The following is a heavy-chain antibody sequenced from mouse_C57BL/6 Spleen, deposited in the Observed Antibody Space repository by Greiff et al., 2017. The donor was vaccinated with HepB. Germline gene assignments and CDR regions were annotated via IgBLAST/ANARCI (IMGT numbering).Heavy chain of an antibody. CDR2: INPSTGGT. V-gene: IGHV1-43*01. CDR3: ARGELGRYFDY. Sequence: VQLQQSGPELVKPGASVKISCKASGYSFTGYYMHWVKQSSEKSLEWIGEINPSTGGTSYNQKFKGKATLTVDKSSSTAYMQRKSLTSEDSAVYYCARGELGRYFDYWGQGTTLTVSS. CDR1: GYSFTGYY. D-gene: IGHD4-1*01. J-gene: IGHJ2*01.